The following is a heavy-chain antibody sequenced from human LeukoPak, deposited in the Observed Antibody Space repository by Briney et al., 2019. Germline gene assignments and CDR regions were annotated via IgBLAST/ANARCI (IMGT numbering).Heavy chain of an antibody. Sequence: GGSLRLSCAASGFTFSSYAMSWVRQAPGKGLEWASAISGSGGSTYYADSVKGRFTISRDNSKNTLYLQMNSLRAEDTAVYYCAKDYYDSSGYYYAHWGQGTLVTVSS. V-gene: IGHV3-23*01. J-gene: IGHJ4*02. CDR3: AKDYYDSSGYYYAH. CDR2: ISGSGGST. D-gene: IGHD3-22*01. CDR1: GFTFSSYA.